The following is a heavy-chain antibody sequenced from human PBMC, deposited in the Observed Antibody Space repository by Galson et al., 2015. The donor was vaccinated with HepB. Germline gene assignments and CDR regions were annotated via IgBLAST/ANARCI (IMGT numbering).Heavy chain of an antibody. CDR2: INPNSGGT. Sequence: SVKVSCKASGYTFTGYYMHWARQAPGQGLEWMGWINPNSGGTNYAQKFQGRVTMTRDTSISTAYMELSRLRSDDTAVYYCARDFLSGGVWGSYRYGAYGMDVWGQGTTVTVSS. V-gene: IGHV1-2*02. J-gene: IGHJ6*02. CDR1: GYTFTGYY. D-gene: IGHD3-16*02. CDR3: ARDFLSGGVWGSYRYGAYGMDV.